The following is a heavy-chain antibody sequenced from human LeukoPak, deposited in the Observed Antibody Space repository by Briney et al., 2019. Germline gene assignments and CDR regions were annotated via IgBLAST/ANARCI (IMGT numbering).Heavy chain of an antibody. D-gene: IGHD1-26*01. CDR1: GGTFSSYA. CDR3: AKDRSGSYWNFDY. Sequence: GASVKVSCKASGGTFSSYAISWVRQAPGQGLEWMGGIIPIFGTANYAQKFQGRVTITADESTSTAYMELSSLRSEDTAVYYCAKDRSGSYWNFDYGGQGTLVTVSS. V-gene: IGHV1-69*13. J-gene: IGHJ4*02. CDR2: IIPIFGTA.